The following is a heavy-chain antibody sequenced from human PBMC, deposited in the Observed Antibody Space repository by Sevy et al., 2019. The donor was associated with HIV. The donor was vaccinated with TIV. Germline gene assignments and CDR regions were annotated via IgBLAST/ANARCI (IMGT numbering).Heavy chain of an antibody. CDR2: ISVYNGYI. CDR3: VRGECDTSVCLDF. Sequence: ASVKVSCKTSGYTFINYGFSWVRQAPGQGLEWMGFISVYNGYINYAQKFQGRVTVTTDTSTATGYMELKSLRDDDTAIYYCVRGECDTSVCLDFWGQGTLVTVSS. J-gene: IGHJ4*02. V-gene: IGHV1-18*01. CDR1: GYTFINYG. D-gene: IGHD1-26*01.